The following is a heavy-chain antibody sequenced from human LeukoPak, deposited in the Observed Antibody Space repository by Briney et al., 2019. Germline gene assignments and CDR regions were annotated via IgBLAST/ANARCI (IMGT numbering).Heavy chain of an antibody. V-gene: IGHV3-48*01. CDR1: GFTFSTYT. CDR3: ARFAAGGSYYYYMDV. D-gene: IGHD6-25*01. J-gene: IGHJ6*03. CDR2: IGTSSSTI. Sequence: GGSLRLSCAASGFTFSTYTMNWVRQPPGKGLEWVSNIGTSSSTIYYADSVKGRFTISRDNAKNSLYLQMNRLRADDTAVYYCARFAAGGSYYYYMDVWGKGTTVTVSS.